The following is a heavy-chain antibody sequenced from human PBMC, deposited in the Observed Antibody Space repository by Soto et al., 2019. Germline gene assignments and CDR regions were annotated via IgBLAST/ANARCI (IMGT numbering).Heavy chain of an antibody. J-gene: IGHJ4*02. Sequence: PGGSLRLSCAASGFAFSNYAMHWVRQAPGKGLEWVSSISTSIDAMYYADSVKGRFTISRDDSKNTLYLQMNSLRAEDSAVYYCAKDRTVAARNFDYWGQGTQVTASS. CDR1: GFAFSNYA. D-gene: IGHD6-6*01. V-gene: IGHV3-23*01. CDR2: ISTSIDAM. CDR3: AKDRTVAARNFDY.